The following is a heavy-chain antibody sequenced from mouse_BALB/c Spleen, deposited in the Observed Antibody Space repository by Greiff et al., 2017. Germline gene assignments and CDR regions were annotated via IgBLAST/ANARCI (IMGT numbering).Heavy chain of an antibody. CDR2: IRLKSNNYAT. V-gene: IGHV6-6*02. D-gene: IGHD2-14*01. CDR1: GFTFSNYW. CDR3: TSYYRSYWYFDV. Sequence: EVKLVESGGGLVQPGGSMKLSCVASGFTFSNYWMNWVRQSPEKGLEWVAEIRLKSNNYATHYAESVKGRFTISRDDSKSSVYLQMNNLRAEDTGIYYCTSYYRSYWYFDVWGAGTTVTVSS. J-gene: IGHJ1*01.